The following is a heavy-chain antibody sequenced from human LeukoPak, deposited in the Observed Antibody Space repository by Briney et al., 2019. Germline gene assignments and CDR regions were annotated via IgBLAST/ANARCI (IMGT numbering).Heavy chain of an antibody. CDR1: GGSISSSSYY. CDR3: AVAVAGTKIPPSNWFDP. CDR2: IYYSGST. D-gene: IGHD6-19*01. Sequence: SETLSLTCTVSGGSISSSSYYWGWIRQPPGKGLEWIGSIYYSGSTYYNPSLKSRVTISVDTSKNQFSLKLSSVTAADTAVYYCAVAVAGTKIPPSNWFDPWGQGTLVTVSS. J-gene: IGHJ5*02. V-gene: IGHV4-39*01.